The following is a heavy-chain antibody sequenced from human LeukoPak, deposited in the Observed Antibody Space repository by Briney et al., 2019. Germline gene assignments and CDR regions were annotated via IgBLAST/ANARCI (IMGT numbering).Heavy chain of an antibody. D-gene: IGHD3-22*01. J-gene: IGHJ4*02. CDR2: IWYDGTNE. V-gene: IGHV3-33*01. CDR3: VRDDDTRGYAYDY. Sequence: GGSLRPSCAASGFVFSDYGMHWVRQAPGKGLEWVALIWYDGTNEYVADSVRGRFTISRDNSKNTLYLQMNSLRVEDTAVYYCVRDDDTRGYAYDYWGQGTLVTVSS. CDR1: GFVFSDYG.